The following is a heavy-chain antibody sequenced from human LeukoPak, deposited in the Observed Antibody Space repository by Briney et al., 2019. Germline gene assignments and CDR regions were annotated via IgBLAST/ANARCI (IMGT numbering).Heavy chain of an antibody. V-gene: IGHV4-59*11. Sequence: PSETLSLTCTVSGGSMNSHYWSWIRRPPGKGLEWIGFIFYTGRTRYNPSLRSRVIILADTSKNDFSLKLASVTAADTAVYYCARLLDYDSSGDPDIFDVWGQGIMVTVSS. CDR1: GGSMNSHY. J-gene: IGHJ3*01. CDR2: IFYTGRT. D-gene: IGHD3-22*01. CDR3: ARLLDYDSSGDPDIFDV.